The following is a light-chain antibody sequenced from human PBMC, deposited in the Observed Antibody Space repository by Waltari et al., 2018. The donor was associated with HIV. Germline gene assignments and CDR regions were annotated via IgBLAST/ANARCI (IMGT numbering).Light chain of an antibody. CDR2: EVS. V-gene: IGLV2-23*02. J-gene: IGLJ2*01. Sequence: QSALTQPASVSGSPGQSITISCTGTSSDVGGYYIVSWYQQHPGKAPKLMIYEVSKRPSGVSNRFSGSKSGNTASLTISGLQAEDEADYYCCSYAGSSTFVVFGGGTKLTVL. CDR3: CSYAGSSTFVV. CDR1: SSDVGGYYI.